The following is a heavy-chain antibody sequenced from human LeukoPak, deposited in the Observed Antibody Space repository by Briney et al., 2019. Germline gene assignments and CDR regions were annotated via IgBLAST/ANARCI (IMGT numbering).Heavy chain of an antibody. CDR2: ISSSSSYI. J-gene: IGHJ4*02. Sequence: GGSLRLSCAASGFTVSSYSMNWVRQAPGKGLEWVSSISSSSSYIYYADSVEGRFTISRDNAKNSLYLQMNSLRAEDTAVYYCAREASSIAARPDYWGQGTLVTVSS. D-gene: IGHD6-6*01. CDR1: GFTVSSYS. CDR3: AREASSIAARPDY. V-gene: IGHV3-21*01.